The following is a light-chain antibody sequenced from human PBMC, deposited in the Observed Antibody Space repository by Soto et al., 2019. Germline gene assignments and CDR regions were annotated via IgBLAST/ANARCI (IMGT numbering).Light chain of an antibody. CDR3: AAWDDSLNGRGV. CDR1: ISNIGSHT. Sequence: QSVLTQPPSASGTPGQRVTISCSGSISNIGSHTVNWYQQLPGTAPKLLIYSNNQRPSGVPDRFSGSKSGTSASLAISGLQSEDEADYYCAAWDDSLNGRGVFGGGTKLTVL. V-gene: IGLV1-44*01. J-gene: IGLJ2*01. CDR2: SNN.